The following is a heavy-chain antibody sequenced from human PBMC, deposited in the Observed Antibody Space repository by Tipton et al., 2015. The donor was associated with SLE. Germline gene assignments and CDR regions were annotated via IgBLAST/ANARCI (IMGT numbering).Heavy chain of an antibody. CDR2: IIPMLGAT. V-gene: IGHV1-69*08. J-gene: IGHJ5*02. CDR3: ARWDSRTYFGNL. D-gene: IGHD1-14*01. Sequence: QLVQSGAEVKKPGSSVKVSCKASGDTFNSYTISWVRQASGQGLEWMGRIIPMLGATDYAQNFQGKVTLTADTSTSTTYMELRSLTFEDTAVYFCARWDSRTYFGNLWGQGTLITVSS. CDR1: GDTFNSYT.